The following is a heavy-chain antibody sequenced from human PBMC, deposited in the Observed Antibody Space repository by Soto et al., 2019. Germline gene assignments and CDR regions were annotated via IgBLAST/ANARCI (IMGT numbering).Heavy chain of an antibody. V-gene: IGHV1-69*01. CDR2: IIPIFGTA. D-gene: IGHD5-12*01. CDR3: ARVGSSGYDFGQGWFDP. CDR1: GYTFSSYA. J-gene: IGHJ5*02. Sequence: QVQLVQSGAEVKKPGASVKVSCKASGYTFSSYAISWVRQAPGQGLEWMGGIIPIFGTANYAQKFQGRVTITADESTSTAYMELSSLRSEDTAVYYCARVGSSGYDFGQGWFDPWGQGTLVTVSS.